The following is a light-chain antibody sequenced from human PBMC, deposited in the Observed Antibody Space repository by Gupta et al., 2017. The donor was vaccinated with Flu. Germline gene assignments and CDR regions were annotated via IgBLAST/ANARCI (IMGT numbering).Light chain of an antibody. Sequence: DIQMTQSPSTLSASVGDRVTISCRASQNIGSFLAWYQQQPGKAPNLLIYKASSLQNGVSSRFSGSGSGTEFTLTITSLQPDDFATYYCQQYNSFSYSFGPGTKLEIK. CDR3: QQYNSFSYS. V-gene: IGKV1-5*03. CDR2: KAS. CDR1: QNIGSF. J-gene: IGKJ2*03.